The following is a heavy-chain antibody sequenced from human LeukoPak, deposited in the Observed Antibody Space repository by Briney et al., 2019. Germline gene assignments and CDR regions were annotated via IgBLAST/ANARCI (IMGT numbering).Heavy chain of an antibody. CDR2: IYPGDSDT. J-gene: IGHJ3*02. CDR3: ARQNSDYDLGAFDI. V-gene: IGHV5-51*01. CDR1: GYSFTSSW. Sequence: GESLKISCKGSGYSFTSSWIGWVRQMPGKGLEWMGIIYPGDSDTRYRPSFQGQVTISADKSISTAYLQWSSLKASDTAMYYCARQNSDYDLGAFDIWGQGTMVTVSS. D-gene: IGHD5-12*01.